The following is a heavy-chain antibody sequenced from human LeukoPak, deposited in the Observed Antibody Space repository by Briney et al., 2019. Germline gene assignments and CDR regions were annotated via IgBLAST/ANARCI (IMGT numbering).Heavy chain of an antibody. D-gene: IGHD6-13*01. CDR2: ISYDGSNK. J-gene: IGHJ4*02. CDR1: GFTFSSYA. Sequence: GRSLRLSCAASGFTFSSYAMHWVRQAPGKGLEWVAVISYDGSNKYYADSVKGRFTISRDNSKNTLYLQMNSLRAEDTAVYYCASAAAAGMGRFDHWAQGPLVTVSS. CDR3: ASAAAAGMGRFDH. V-gene: IGHV3-30*01.